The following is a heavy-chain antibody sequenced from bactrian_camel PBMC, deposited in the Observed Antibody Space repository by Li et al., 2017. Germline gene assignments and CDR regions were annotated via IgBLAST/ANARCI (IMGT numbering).Heavy chain of an antibody. J-gene: IGHJ4*01. CDR3: ANGLGYCSGGYCYGPPRGG. D-gene: IGHD2*01. Sequence: DVQLVESGGDLVQPGGSLRLSCVVSGFTFKNYYMSWVRQAPEKGLEWVSGINWNGEHTHYADSVKGRVTISRDNSNNMLYLQMNSLKPEDTAMYYCANGLGYCSGGYCYGPPRGGWGQGTQVTVS. CDR2: INWNGEHT. CDR1: GFTFKNYY. V-gene: IGHV3-1*01.